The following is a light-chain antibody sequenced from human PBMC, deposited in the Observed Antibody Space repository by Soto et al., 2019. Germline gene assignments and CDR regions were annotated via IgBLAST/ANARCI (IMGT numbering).Light chain of an antibody. Sequence: DILLTQSPYILSASVGDRVTITCRASHGISSYLAWYQQKPGKAPMLLIYAASSFLSGFPSRFSGSGSGTEFTLPISSQQHEYFAVYYCQQHFSNPRFTFGPVTKVDIK. V-gene: IGKV1-9*01. CDR2: AAS. CDR1: HGISSY. J-gene: IGKJ3*01. CDR3: QQHFSNPRFT.